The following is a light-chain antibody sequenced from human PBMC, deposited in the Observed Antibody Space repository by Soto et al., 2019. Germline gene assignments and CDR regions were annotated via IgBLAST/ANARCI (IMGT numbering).Light chain of an antibody. CDR3: QHYGSALFT. CDR1: QSFSSSY. CDR2: AAS. J-gene: IGKJ3*01. Sequence: EIVLTQSPGTLSLSPGERAALSCRASQSFSSSYLAWYQQKPGQAPRLLIYAASSRATGIPDRFSGSGSGTDITLTISSLEPEDFAVYYWQHYGSALFTFGPGTKVDVK. V-gene: IGKV3-20*01.